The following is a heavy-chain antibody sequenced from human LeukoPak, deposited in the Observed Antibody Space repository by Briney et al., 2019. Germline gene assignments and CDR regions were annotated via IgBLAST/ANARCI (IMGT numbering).Heavy chain of an antibody. CDR2: ISGSGGST. D-gene: IGHD3-22*01. CDR3: AKTTHDSSGYYYFGY. V-gene: IGHV3-23*01. CDR1: GFTFSSYA. Sequence: PGGSLRLSCAASGFTFSSYAMSWVRQAPGKGLEWVSAISGSGGSTYYADSVKGRFTISRDNSKNTLYLQMNSLRGEDTAVYYCAKTTHDSSGYYYFGYWGQGTLVTVSS. J-gene: IGHJ4*02.